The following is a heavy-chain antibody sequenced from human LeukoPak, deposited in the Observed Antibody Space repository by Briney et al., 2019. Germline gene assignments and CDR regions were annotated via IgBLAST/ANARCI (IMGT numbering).Heavy chain of an antibody. CDR2: ISSNSRTI. CDR1: RFTLRTQQ. D-gene: IGHD5-12*01. V-gene: IGHV3-48*03. CDR3: ARGSYSGFDLYFDK. Sequence: PGGSLRLSCAASRFTLRTQQMTWVRQAPGKGLEWISYISSNSRTIYYADSVKGRFTISRVNTMNSVYLQLNSPRVEDSGFYYCARGSYSGFDLYFDKWGPGTLVAVSS. J-gene: IGHJ4*02.